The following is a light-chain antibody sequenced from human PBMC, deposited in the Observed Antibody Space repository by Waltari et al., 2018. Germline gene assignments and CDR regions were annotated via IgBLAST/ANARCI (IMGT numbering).Light chain of an antibody. CDR2: WAS. J-gene: IGKJ4*01. Sequence: DIVMTQSPDSLAVSLGERATINCKSSQSVLYTSNNKNYLAWYQQKPGQPPKLLIYWASTRESGVPDRVSGSGSGTDFTLTISSLQAEDVAVYYCQQYYSTSALTFGEGTKVEIK. V-gene: IGKV4-1*01. CDR1: QSVLYTSNNKNY. CDR3: QQYYSTSALT.